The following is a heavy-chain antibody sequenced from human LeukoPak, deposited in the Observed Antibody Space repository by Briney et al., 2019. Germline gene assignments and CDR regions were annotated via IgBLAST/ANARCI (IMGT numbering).Heavy chain of an antibody. CDR3: ATVHSSSWYFAIDY. CDR1: GYTFTDYY. D-gene: IGHD6-13*01. Sequence: ASVKISCKVSGYTFTDYYMHWVQQAPGKGLEWMGLVDPEDGETIYAEKFQGRVTLTADTSTDTAYMELSSLRSEDTAVYYCATVHSSSWYFAIDYWGQGTLVTVSS. J-gene: IGHJ4*02. V-gene: IGHV1-69-2*01. CDR2: VDPEDGET.